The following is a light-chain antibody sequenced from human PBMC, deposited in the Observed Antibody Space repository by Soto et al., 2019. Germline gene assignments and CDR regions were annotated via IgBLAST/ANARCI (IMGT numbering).Light chain of an antibody. CDR1: QSISGW. CDR3: QQYNTDWT. J-gene: IGKJ1*01. Sequence: DIQMTQSPSTLSASVGDRVTITCRASQSISGWLAWYQQKPGKAPKLLIYDASTLESGVPSRFSGSGSGTEFTLTISNLRLDDFAAYYCQQYNTDWTFGQGTKVDIK. V-gene: IGKV1-5*01. CDR2: DAS.